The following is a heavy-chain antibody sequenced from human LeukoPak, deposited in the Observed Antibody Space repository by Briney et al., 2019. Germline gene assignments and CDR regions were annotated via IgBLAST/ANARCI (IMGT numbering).Heavy chain of an antibody. V-gene: IGHV1-24*01. CDR2: FDPEDGET. D-gene: IGHD1-26*01. Sequence: ASVKVSCKVSGYTLTELSMHWVRQAPGKGLEWMGGFDPEDGETIYAQKFQGRVTMTEDTSTDTAYMELSGLRSEDTAVYYCATTLSGSSGDAFDIWGQGTMVTVSS. CDR3: ATTLSGSSGDAFDI. CDR1: GYTLTELS. J-gene: IGHJ3*02.